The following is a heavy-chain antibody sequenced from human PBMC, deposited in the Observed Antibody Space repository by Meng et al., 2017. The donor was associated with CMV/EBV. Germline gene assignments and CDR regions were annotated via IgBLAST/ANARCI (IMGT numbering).Heavy chain of an antibody. J-gene: IGHJ4*02. CDR2: IYYSGST. D-gene: IGHD1-14*01. CDR1: GCSISSGDYY. CDR3: ARVTSRVAGAFDY. V-gene: IGHV4-30-4*08. Sequence: QVQLQEAGSGLVKPSPTLSLTCTVSGCSISSGDYYWSWIRQPPGKGLEWIGYIYYSGSTYYNPSLKSRVTISVDTSKNQFSLKLSSVTAADTAVYYCARVTSRVAGAFDYWGQGTLVTVSS.